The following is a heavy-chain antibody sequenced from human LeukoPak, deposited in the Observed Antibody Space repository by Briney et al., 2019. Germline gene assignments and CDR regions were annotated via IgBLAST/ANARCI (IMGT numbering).Heavy chain of an antibody. J-gene: IGHJ4*02. CDR3: AKWGDYDVLTGYYDSDY. D-gene: IGHD3-9*01. CDR1: GFTFSNYA. V-gene: IGHV3-23*01. Sequence: GASLRLSCAASGFTFSNYAMSWVHQAPGKGLGWVSAITGDGGSTYYADSVKGRFTISRDNSKNTLYLQMNSLRAEDTALYYCAKWGDYDVLTGYYDSDYWGQGTLVTVSS. CDR2: ITGDGGST.